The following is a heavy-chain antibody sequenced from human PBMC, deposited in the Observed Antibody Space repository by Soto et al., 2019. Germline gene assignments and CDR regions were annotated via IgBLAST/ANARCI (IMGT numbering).Heavy chain of an antibody. V-gene: IGHV3-30*03. CDR1: GFTFCSYG. J-gene: IGHJ3*02. CDR2: ISYDGNNK. Sequence: GGSLRLSCAASGFTFCSYGMHWVRQAPGKGLEWAAVISYDGNNKYYAESVKGRFTISRDTSKNTLYLQMNSLRPEDTAVYYCVADYVATDTFDIWGRGTMVTVSS. D-gene: IGHD3-10*02. CDR3: VADYVATDTFDI.